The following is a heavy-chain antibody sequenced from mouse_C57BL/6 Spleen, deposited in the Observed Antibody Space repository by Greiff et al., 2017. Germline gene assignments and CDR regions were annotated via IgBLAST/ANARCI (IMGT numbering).Heavy chain of an antibody. CDR1: GYAFTNYL. CDR3: ARAGTPYYAMDY. D-gene: IGHD3-3*01. J-gene: IGHJ4*01. Sequence: VQLQQSGAELVRPGTSVKVSCKASGYAFTNYLIEWVKQRPGQGLEWIGVINPGSGGTNYNEKFKGKATLTADKSSSTAYMQLSSLTSEDSAVYFCARAGTPYYAMDYWGQGTSVTVSS. CDR2: INPGSGGT. V-gene: IGHV1-54*01.